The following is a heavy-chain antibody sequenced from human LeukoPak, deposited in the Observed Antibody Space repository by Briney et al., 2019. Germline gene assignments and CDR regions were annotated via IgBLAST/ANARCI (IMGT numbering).Heavy chain of an antibody. Sequence: PSETLSLTRTVSGGSISSYYWSWIRQPPGKGLEWIGYIYYSGSTNYNPSLKSRVTISVDTSKNQFSLKLSSVTAADTAVYYCARDRGSYGIDYWGQGTLVTVSS. CDR1: GGSISSYY. CDR2: IYYSGST. CDR3: ARDRGSYGIDY. V-gene: IGHV4-59*01. J-gene: IGHJ4*02. D-gene: IGHD1-26*01.